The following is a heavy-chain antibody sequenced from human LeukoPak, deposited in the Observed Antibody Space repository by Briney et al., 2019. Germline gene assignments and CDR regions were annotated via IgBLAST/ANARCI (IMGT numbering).Heavy chain of an antibody. CDR3: ARADGTGGPYDH. CDR2: IYSGGST. CDR1: GFTVSSNY. D-gene: IGHD3/OR15-3a*01. Sequence: HPGGSLRLSCAVSGFTVSSNYMNWVRQAPGKELEWVSVIYSGGSTYYADSVKGRFTISRDYSKNMLFLQMNSLRAEDTAIYYCARADGTGGPYDHWGQGTLVTVSS. V-gene: IGHV3-53*01. J-gene: IGHJ4*02.